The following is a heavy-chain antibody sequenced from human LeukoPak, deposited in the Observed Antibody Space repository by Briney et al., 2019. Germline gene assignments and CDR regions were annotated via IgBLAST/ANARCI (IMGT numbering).Heavy chain of an antibody. CDR1: GFTFSSYS. J-gene: IGHJ6*02. D-gene: IGHD3-22*01. CDR2: ISSSSSTI. CDR3: ASPYYYDSSGYYSKDYYYYGMDV. Sequence: GGSLRLSCAASGFTFSSYSMNWVRQAPGKGLEWVSYISSSSSTIYYADSVKGRFTISRDNAKNSLYLQMNSLRAEDTAVYYCASPYYYDSSGYYSKDYYYYGMDVWGQGTTVTVSS. V-gene: IGHV3-48*01.